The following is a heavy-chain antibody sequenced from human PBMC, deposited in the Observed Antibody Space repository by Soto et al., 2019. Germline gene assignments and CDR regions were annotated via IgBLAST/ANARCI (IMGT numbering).Heavy chain of an antibody. D-gene: IGHD6-19*01. CDR1: GGSISSYY. CDR2: IYYSGST. J-gene: IGHJ4*02. CDR3: ARGVDSSGWGGIYFDY. V-gene: IGHV4-59*01. Sequence: SETLSLTCTVSGGSISSYYWSWIRQPPGKGLEWIGYIYYSGSTNYNPSLKSRVTISVDTSKNQFSLKLSSVTAADTAVYYCARGVDSSGWGGIYFDYWGQGTLVTVSS.